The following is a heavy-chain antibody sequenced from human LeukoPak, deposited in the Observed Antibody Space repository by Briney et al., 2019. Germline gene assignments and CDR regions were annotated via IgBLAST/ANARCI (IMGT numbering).Heavy chain of an antibody. V-gene: IGHV4-38-2*01. D-gene: IGHD3-16*01. J-gene: IGHJ4*02. CDR1: GYSISSGYY. CDR2: IYHNGRT. CDR3: ARTFHYVSFFDY. Sequence: SETLSLTCAVSGYSISSGYYWGRIRQSPGKGLEWIGSIYHNGRTNYNPSLKSRLTISVDTSKNQFSLKLSSVTAADTAVYYSARTFHYVSFFDYWGQGTLVTVSS.